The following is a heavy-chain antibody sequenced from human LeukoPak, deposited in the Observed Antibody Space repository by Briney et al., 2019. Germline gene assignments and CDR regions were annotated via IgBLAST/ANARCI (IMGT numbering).Heavy chain of an antibody. CDR1: GYTFTGYY. Sequence: GASVKVSCKASGYTFTGYYMHWVRQAPGQGLEWMGWINPNSGGTNYAQKFQGRVTMTRDTSISTAYMELSRLRSDDTAVYYCARGGDSSSRFASPDFWGQGTLVTVSS. CDR3: ARGGDSSSRFASPDF. J-gene: IGHJ4*02. V-gene: IGHV1-2*02. CDR2: INPNSGGT. D-gene: IGHD6-13*01.